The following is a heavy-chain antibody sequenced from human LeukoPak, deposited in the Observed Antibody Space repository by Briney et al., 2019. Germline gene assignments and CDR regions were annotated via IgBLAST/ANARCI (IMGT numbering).Heavy chain of an antibody. CDR1: GFTFSSYA. J-gene: IGHJ4*02. CDR3: AKFYDILTGYFDY. CDR2: ISGGNGNTYYA. Sequence: GGSLRLSCAASGFTFSSYAMSWVRQSPGKGLEWVSAISGGNGNTYYAYYADSVRGRFTISRDSSKNTLYLQMNSLRAEDTAVYYCAKFYDILTGYFDYWGQGTLVTVSS. V-gene: IGHV3-23*01. D-gene: IGHD3-9*01.